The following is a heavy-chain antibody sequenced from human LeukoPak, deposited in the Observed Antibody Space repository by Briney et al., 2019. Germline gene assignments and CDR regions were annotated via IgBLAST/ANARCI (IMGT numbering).Heavy chain of an antibody. Sequence: SGTLPLTCGVSGGSISGTNWWSWVRQPPGQGLEWIGEISLRGLTNYNPSLRSRLTMSLDESKNQVSLNLTSVTAADTAVYYCSRESGPFSPFGFWGQGTLVSVHS. CDR3: SRESGPFSPFGF. J-gene: IGHJ4*02. CDR2: ISLRGLT. D-gene: IGHD1-26*01. CDR1: GGSISGTNW. V-gene: IGHV4-4*02.